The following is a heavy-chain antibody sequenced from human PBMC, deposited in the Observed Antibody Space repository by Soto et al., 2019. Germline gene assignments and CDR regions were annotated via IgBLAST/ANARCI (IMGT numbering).Heavy chain of an antibody. Sequence: SLRLSCASSGFTFSKYDMHWVRQAPGTPLEGVAVTSIEGSEKYYADSVKGRFTISRDNSNNTLYVEMKSLRVEDSAVYYCAREWGVPAAIGHYYYGLDVWGQGTTVTVSS. CDR1: GFTFSKYD. CDR2: TSIEGSEK. J-gene: IGHJ6*02. CDR3: AREWGVPAAIGHYYYGLDV. V-gene: IGHV3-30-3*01. D-gene: IGHD2-2*01.